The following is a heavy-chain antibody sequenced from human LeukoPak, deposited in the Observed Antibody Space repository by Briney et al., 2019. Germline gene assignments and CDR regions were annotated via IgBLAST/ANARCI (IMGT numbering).Heavy chain of an antibody. CDR2: ISSGSSYR. D-gene: IGHD3-16*02. Sequence: GGSLRLSCSASGFTFSRYSMNWVRQAPGKGLEWVSSISSGSSYRYYADSMKGRFTISRGNAKNSLYLQMNSLRAEDTAVYYCAGSDTIGYTPREWDYWYFDLWGRGTLVSVSS. J-gene: IGHJ2*01. CDR3: AGSDTIGYTPREWDYWYFDL. CDR1: GFTFSRYS. V-gene: IGHV3-21*01.